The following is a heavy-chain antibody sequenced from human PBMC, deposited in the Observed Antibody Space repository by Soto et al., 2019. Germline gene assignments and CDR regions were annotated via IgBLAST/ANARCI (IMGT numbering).Heavy chain of an antibody. V-gene: IGHV4-59*01. CDR2: IYYSGST. CDR3: ARKAAAGYNWFDP. Sequence: SLTCTVSGGSISSYYWSWIRQPPGKGLEWIGYIYYSGSTNYNPSLKSRVTISVDTSKNQFSPKLSSVTAADTAVYYCARKAAAGYNWFDPWGQGTLVTVSS. J-gene: IGHJ5*02. CDR1: GGSISSYY. D-gene: IGHD6-13*01.